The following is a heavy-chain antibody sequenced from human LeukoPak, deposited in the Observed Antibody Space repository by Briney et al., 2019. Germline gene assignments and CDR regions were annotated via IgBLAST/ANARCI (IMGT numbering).Heavy chain of an antibody. J-gene: IGHJ3*02. CDR3: ARSGPSLIGAFDI. CDR2: IKQDGSEK. Sequence: GGSLRLSCAASGFTFSGYWMSWVRQAPGKGLEWVANIKQDGSEKYYVDSVKGRFTISRDNAKNSLYLQMNSLRAEDTAVYYCARSGPSLIGAFDIWGQGTMVTVSS. CDR1: GFTFSGYW. V-gene: IGHV3-7*01. D-gene: IGHD2-15*01.